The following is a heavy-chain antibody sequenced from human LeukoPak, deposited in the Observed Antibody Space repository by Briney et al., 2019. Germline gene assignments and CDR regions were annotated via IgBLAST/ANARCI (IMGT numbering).Heavy chain of an antibody. J-gene: IGHJ6*03. V-gene: IGHV4-59*01. CDR2: IYYSGST. CDR3: ARGGRWLLTGYYYYMDV. CDR1: GGSISSYY. Sequence: SETLSLTCTVSGGSISSYYWSWIRQPPGKGLEWIGYIYYSGSTNYNPSLKSRVTISVDTSKNQFSLKLSSVTAADTAVYYCARGGRWLLTGYYYYMDVWGKGTTVTISS. D-gene: IGHD5-24*01.